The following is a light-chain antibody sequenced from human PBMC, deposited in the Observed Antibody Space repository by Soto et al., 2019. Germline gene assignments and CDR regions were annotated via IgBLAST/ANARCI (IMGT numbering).Light chain of an antibody. Sequence: QAVVTQEPSLTVSPGETVTLTCGSKTGPVTSRLYPHWFQQRPGQAPITLIYDASNRHSWTPARFSGSLLGDKAALTLSGAQPEDEAEYFCGSFTTSRIWVFGGGTQLTVL. CDR3: GSFTTSRIWV. J-gene: IGLJ3*02. CDR2: DAS. CDR1: TGPVTSRLY. V-gene: IGLV7-46*01.